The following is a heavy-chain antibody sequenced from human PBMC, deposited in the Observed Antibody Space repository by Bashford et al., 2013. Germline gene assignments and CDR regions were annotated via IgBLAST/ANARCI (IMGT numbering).Heavy chain of an antibody. D-gene: IGHD3-10*01. CDR1: GFTFSSHG. J-gene: IGHJ3*02. CDR3: ARGLWFGEPYAFDI. Sequence: GGSLRLSCAASGFTFSSHGMHWVRQAPGKGLEWVAVIWYDGSNKYYTDSVKGRFTISRDNSKNTLYLQMNSLRAEDTAVYYCARGLWFGEPYAFDIWGQGTMVTVSS. CDR2: IWYDGSNK. V-gene: IGHV3-33*01.